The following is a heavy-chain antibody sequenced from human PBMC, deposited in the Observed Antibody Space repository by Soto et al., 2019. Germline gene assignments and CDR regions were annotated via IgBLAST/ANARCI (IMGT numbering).Heavy chain of an antibody. CDR2: IYYSGST. D-gene: IGHD3-10*01. Sequence: SETLSLTSTVSGGYISSSSCYWGWIRQPPGKGLEWIGSIYYSGSTYYNPSLKSRVTISVDTSKNQFSLKLSSVTAADTAVYYCARHRGGSGSYYNWGDPYYYYYYYMDVWGKGTTVTVSS. CDR1: GGYISSSSCY. V-gene: IGHV4-39*01. CDR3: ARHRGGSGSYYNWGDPYYYYYYYMDV. J-gene: IGHJ6*03.